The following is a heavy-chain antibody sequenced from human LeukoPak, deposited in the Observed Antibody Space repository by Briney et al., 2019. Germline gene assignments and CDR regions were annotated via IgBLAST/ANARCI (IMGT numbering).Heavy chain of an antibody. Sequence: PGGSLRLSCEASGFTFSAYAMTGGRQAPGKGLEWVSSIGSDNKPHYSESVKGRFAISKEKSKRMRFLKLKSVRAEDTALYYCPCDLHYYVAMDVWGQGTTVTVSS. CDR2: IGSDNKP. D-gene: IGHD3-10*02. CDR1: GFTFSAYA. J-gene: IGHJ6*02. V-gene: IGHV3-23*05. CDR3: PCDLHYYVAMDV.